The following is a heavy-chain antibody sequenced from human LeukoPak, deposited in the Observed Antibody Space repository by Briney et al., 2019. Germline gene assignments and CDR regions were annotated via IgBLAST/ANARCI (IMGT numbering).Heavy chain of an antibody. V-gene: IGHV3-74*01. J-gene: IGHJ4*02. CDR1: GFTFSSYW. D-gene: IGHD1-26*01. CDR2: ITSDGSGI. Sequence: GGSLRLSCAVSGFTFSSYWMHWVRQPPGKGLVWVSRITSDGSGIGYADSVKGRFSTSRDNAKNTLYLQMNSLRAEDTAVYYCASGRLVGASDYWGQGTLVTVSS. CDR3: ASGRLVGASDY.